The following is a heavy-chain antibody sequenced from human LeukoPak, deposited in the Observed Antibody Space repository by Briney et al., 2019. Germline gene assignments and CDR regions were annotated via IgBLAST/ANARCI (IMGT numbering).Heavy chain of an antibody. J-gene: IGHJ5*02. CDR3: AKDPGSYGDYVNWFDP. D-gene: IGHD4-17*01. CDR2: INHSGST. CDR1: GGSFSGYY. V-gene: IGHV4-34*01. Sequence: SETLSLTCAVYGGSFSGYYWSWIRQPPGKGLEWIGEINHSGSTNYNPSLKSRVTISVDTSKNQFSLKLSSVTAADTAVYHCAKDPGSYGDYVNWFDPWGQGTLVTVSS.